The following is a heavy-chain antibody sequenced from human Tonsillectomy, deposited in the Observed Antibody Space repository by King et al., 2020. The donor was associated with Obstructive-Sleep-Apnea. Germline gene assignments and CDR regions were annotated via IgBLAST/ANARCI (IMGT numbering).Heavy chain of an antibody. V-gene: IGHV4-59*08. D-gene: IGHD5-12*01. Sequence: VQLQESGPGLVKPSETLSLTCTVSADSISNYYRSWIRQPPRKGLEWIGYMYYSGNTNYNPSLKSRVTISVDTSKIQFSLRLSSVTAADTAVYYCARHRGVEDYGGYGDYFDYWGQGTLVTVSS. CDR3: ARHRGVEDYGGYGDYFDY. J-gene: IGHJ4*02. CDR2: MYYSGNT. CDR1: ADSISNYY.